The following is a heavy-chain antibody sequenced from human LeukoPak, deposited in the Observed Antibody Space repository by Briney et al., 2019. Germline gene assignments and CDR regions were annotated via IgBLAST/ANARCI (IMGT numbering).Heavy chain of an antibody. V-gene: IGHV3-21*01. CDR2: ISSSSSYI. CDR3: ARATKYGSSWYFDY. D-gene: IGHD6-13*01. Sequence: GGSLRLSCAASGFTFSNAWMGWVRQAPGKGLEWVSSISSSSSYIYYADSVKGRFTISRDNAKNSLYLQMNSLRAEDTAVYYCARATKYGSSWYFDYWGQGTLVTVSS. J-gene: IGHJ4*02. CDR1: GFTFSNAW.